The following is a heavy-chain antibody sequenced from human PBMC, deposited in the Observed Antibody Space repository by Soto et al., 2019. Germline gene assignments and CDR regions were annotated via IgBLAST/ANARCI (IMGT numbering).Heavy chain of an antibody. Sequence: GGSLRLSCAASGFTFSSYAMSWVRQAPGKGLEWVSAISGSGGSTYYADSVKGRFTISRDNSKNTLYLQMNSLRAEDTAVYYCAKSSSTSFGYYYYYGMDVWGQGTTVTVSS. D-gene: IGHD2-2*01. CDR2: ISGSGGST. J-gene: IGHJ6*02. CDR3: AKSSSTSFGYYYYYGMDV. CDR1: GFTFSSYA. V-gene: IGHV3-23*01.